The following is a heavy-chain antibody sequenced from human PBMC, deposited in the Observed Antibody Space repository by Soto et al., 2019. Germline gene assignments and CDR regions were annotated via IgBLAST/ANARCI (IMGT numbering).Heavy chain of an antibody. CDR1: GGSISSYY. J-gene: IGHJ6*04. D-gene: IGHD3-10*01. CDR3: ARSITMVRGLDV. CDR2: IYYSGST. V-gene: IGHV4-59*08. Sequence: QVQLQESGPGLVKPSETLSLTCTVSGGSISSYYWSWIRQPPGKGLEWIGYIYYSGSTNYNPSLKSRVTISVDTSKNQFSLKLSSVTAADTAVYYCARSITMVRGLDVWGKGTTVTVSS.